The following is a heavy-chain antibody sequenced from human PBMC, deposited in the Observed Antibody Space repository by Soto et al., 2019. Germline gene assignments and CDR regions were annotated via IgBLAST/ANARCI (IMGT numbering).Heavy chain of an antibody. V-gene: IGHV1-18*01. Sequence: ASVKVSCKASGYTFAIYGRNWVRQAPGQGLEWMGWISADNGNTNYAQKLQGRVTMTTDTSTSTAYMELRSLRSDDTAVYYCARDRGIAVAGIYYYYGMDVWGQGTPVTV. CDR2: ISADNGNT. CDR1: GYTFAIYG. CDR3: ARDRGIAVAGIYYYYGMDV. D-gene: IGHD6-19*01. J-gene: IGHJ6*02.